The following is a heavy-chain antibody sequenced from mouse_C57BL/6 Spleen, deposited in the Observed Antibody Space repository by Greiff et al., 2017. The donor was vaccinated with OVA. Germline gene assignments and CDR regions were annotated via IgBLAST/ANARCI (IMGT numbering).Heavy chain of an antibody. CDR3: ARFYGNYLDY. V-gene: IGHV5-17*01. CDR2: ISSGSSTI. Sequence: EVQVVESGGGLVKPGGSLKLSCAASGFTFSDYGMHWVRQAPEKGLEWVAYISSGSSTIYYADTVKGRFTISRDNAKNTLFLQMTSLRSEDTAMYYCARFYGNYLDYWGQGTTLTVSS. J-gene: IGHJ2*01. CDR1: GFTFSDYG. D-gene: IGHD2-1*01.